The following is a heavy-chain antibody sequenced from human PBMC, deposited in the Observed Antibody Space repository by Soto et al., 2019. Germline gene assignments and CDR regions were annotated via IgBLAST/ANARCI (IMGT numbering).Heavy chain of an antibody. CDR1: RFTFRSYA. Sequence: GGSLRLSCVASRFTFRSYAMSWVRQAPGKGLEWVSGINPGGSSTFYADSVRGRFTISRDNAKNTVYLQVNSLRVEDTAKYYCVKEWPPRRAFDYWGQGTPVTVSS. D-gene: IGHD5-12*01. J-gene: IGHJ4*02. CDR2: INPGGSST. CDR3: VKEWPPRRAFDY. V-gene: IGHV3-23*01.